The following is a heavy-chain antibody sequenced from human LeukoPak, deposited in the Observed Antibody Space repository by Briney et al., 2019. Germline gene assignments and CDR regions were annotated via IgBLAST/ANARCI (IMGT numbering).Heavy chain of an antibody. J-gene: IGHJ6*02. D-gene: IGHD4-17*01. CDR1: GGSISSGTSY. CDR2: IYYTGNS. V-gene: IGHV4-39*01. Sequence: SETLSLTCTVSGGSISSGTSYWGWIRQPPGTGLEWIGSIYYTGNSYYNPSLKSRVTISVDTSKNQLSLKLNSVTAADTAVYYCARHWGSNGDYLSGMDVWGQGTTVTVSS. CDR3: ARHWGSNGDYLSGMDV.